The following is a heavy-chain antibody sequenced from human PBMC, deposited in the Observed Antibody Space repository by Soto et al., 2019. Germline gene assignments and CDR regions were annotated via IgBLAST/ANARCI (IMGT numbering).Heavy chain of an antibody. CDR1: GYTFTGYA. J-gene: IGHJ6*03. CDR2: INAGNGNT. Sequence: ASVKVSCKASGYTFTGYAMHWVRQAPGQSLEWMGWINAGNGNTKYSQKLQGRVTITRDTSASTAYMELSSLRSEDTAVYYCARDLFSNWNYNYYMDVWGKGTTVTVSS. CDR3: ARDLFSNWNYNYYMDV. V-gene: IGHV1-3*01. D-gene: IGHD1-7*01.